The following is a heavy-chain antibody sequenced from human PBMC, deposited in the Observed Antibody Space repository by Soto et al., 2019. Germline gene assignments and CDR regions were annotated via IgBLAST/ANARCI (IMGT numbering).Heavy chain of an antibody. V-gene: IGHV1-24*01. CDR2: FDPEDGET. CDR3: ARSTDGSSTSCYRSRWFDP. D-gene: IGHD2-2*02. Sequence: ASVKVSCKVSGYTLTELSMHWVRQAPGKGLEWMGGFDPEDGETIYAQKFQGRVTMTEDTSTDTAYMELSSLRSEDTAVYYCARSTDGSSTSCYRSRWFDPWGQGTLVTVS. J-gene: IGHJ5*02. CDR1: GYTLTELS.